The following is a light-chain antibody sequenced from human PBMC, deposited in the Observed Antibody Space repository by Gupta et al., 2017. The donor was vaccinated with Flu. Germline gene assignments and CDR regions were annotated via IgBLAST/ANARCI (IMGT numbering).Light chain of an antibody. Sequence: LSPGERATLSCRASQSVGNYVAWYQQKRGQAPRLLIYDASNRATGIPATFSGSGSGTDFTLTISSLDPEDFAVYFGQQRGKWPQGTFGQGTK. CDR1: QSVGNY. CDR3: QQRGKWPQGT. J-gene: IGKJ1*01. CDR2: DAS. V-gene: IGKV3-11*01.